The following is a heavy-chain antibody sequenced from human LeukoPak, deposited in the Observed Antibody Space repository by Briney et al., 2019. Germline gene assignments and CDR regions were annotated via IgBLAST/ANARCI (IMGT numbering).Heavy chain of an antibody. CDR1: GFPFSNYE. CDR3: ARGVYDSSGYYHY. V-gene: IGHV3-48*03. D-gene: IGHD3-22*01. Sequence: GGSLRLSCAASGFPFSNYEMNWVRQAPGKGLEWVSYISSSGNTIYHADSVKGRLPISRDNAKNSLYLQMNSLRAEDTAVYYCARGVYDSSGYYHYWGQGTLVTVSS. J-gene: IGHJ4*02. CDR2: ISSSGNTI.